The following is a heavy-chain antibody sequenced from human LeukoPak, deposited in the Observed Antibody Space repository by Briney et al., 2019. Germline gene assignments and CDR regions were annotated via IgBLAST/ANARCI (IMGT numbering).Heavy chain of an antibody. D-gene: IGHD6-13*01. Sequence: GGSLRLSCAASGFTFSSYWMSWVRQAPGKGLEWVANIKQDGSEKYYVDSVKGRFTISRDNAKNSLYLQMNSLRAEDTAVYYCARDLSAAAPYFDYWGQGTLVTVSS. J-gene: IGHJ4*02. CDR3: ARDLSAAAPYFDY. CDR1: GFTFSSYW. V-gene: IGHV3-7*01. CDR2: IKQDGSEK.